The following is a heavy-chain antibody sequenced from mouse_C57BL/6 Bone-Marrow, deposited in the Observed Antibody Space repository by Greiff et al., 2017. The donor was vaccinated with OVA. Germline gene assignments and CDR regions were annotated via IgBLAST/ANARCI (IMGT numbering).Heavy chain of an antibody. CDR2: ISSGGSYT. J-gene: IGHJ3*01. CDR1: GFTFSSYG. CDR3: AGAAAWFAY. Sequence: EVMLVESGGDLVKPGGSLKLSCAASGFTFSSYGMSWVRQTPDKRLEWVATISSGGSYTYYPDSVKGRFTISRDNAKNTLYLQMSSVKSEDTAMYYCAGAAAWFAYWGQGTLVTVSA. V-gene: IGHV5-6*01.